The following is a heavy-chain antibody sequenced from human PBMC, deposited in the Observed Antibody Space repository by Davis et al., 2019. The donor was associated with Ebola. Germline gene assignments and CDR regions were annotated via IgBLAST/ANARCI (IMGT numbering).Heavy chain of an antibody. Sequence: GGSLRLSCTFTFRTYAMSWVRQAPGKGLEWVAIISNDGSKEYYADSVKGRFSMSRDNSKNTLSLHMDSLSGDDTAVYYCAKSPDHTGSEYHYYFYMDVWGTGTTVAVSS. CDR1: TFRTYA. V-gene: IGHV3-30*18. J-gene: IGHJ6*03. D-gene: IGHD2-15*01. CDR2: ISNDGSKE. CDR3: AKSPDHTGSEYHYYFYMDV.